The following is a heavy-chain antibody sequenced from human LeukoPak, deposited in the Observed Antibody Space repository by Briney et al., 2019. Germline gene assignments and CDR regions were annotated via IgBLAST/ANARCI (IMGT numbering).Heavy chain of an antibody. D-gene: IGHD5-18*01. CDR3: ARVNGAYSYGHYYFDY. CDR2: IYHSGST. V-gene: IGHV4-4*02. Sequence: SGTLSLTCAVSGGSISSSNWWSWVRQPPGKGLEWIGEIYHSGSTNYNPSLKSRVTISVDKSKNQFSLKLSSVTAADTAVYYCARVNGAYSYGHYYFDYWGQGTLVTVSS. CDR1: GGSISSSNW. J-gene: IGHJ4*02.